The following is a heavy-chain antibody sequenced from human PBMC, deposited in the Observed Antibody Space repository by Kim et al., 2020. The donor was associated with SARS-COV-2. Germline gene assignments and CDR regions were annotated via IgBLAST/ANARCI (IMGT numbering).Heavy chain of an antibody. CDR2: ISYDGSNK. CDR1: GFTFSSYA. J-gene: IGHJ4*02. CDR3: AKDLAAVPNFQVAHY. Sequence: GGSLRLSCAASGFTFSSYAMHWVRQAPGKGLEWVAGISYDGSNKYYVDSVKGRFTISRDNSKNTVYLQMNSLGAEDTAVYYCAKDLAAVPNFQVAHYWGQGTLVTVSS. V-gene: IGHV3-30*18. D-gene: IGHD5-12*01.